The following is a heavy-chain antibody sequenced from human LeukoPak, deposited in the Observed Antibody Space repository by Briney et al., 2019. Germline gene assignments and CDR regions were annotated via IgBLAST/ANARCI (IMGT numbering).Heavy chain of an antibody. Sequence: VASVKVSCAASGGTFSSFAISWVRQATGPGLEWMGWMNPNSCNTGYAQKFQGRVTMTRNTSLSTAYMELSSLRSEDTAVYYCASVSREGFYFDYWGQGTLVTVSS. CDR1: GGTFSSFA. D-gene: IGHD1-26*01. V-gene: IGHV1-8*02. CDR2: MNPNSCNT. CDR3: ASVSREGFYFDY. J-gene: IGHJ4*02.